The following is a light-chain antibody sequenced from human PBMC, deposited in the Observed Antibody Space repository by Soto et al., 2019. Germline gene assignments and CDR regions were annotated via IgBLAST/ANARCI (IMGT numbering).Light chain of an antibody. CDR2: DAS. CDR1: QDIKNY. V-gene: IGKV1-33*01. Sequence: DIQMTQSPSSLSASVGDRATITCQASQDIKNYLNWYQKKSGKDPKLLIYDASDLETGVPSRFSGSGSGTDFNFTINRLQTEDIATYYCQQYDNLPLTFGGGTKVDIK. J-gene: IGKJ4*01. CDR3: QQYDNLPLT.